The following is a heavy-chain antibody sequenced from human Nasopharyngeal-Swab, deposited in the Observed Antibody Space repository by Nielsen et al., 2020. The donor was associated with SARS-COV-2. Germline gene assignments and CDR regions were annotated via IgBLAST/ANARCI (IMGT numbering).Heavy chain of an antibody. Sequence: ESLKISCAASGFTFSSYAMSWVRQAPGKGLEWVSAISGSGGSTYYADSVKGRFTISRDNSKNTLYLQMNSLRAEDTAVYYCAKVTVTEDYYYYYGMDVWGQGTTVTVSS. J-gene: IGHJ6*02. D-gene: IGHD4-17*01. CDR2: ISGSGGST. CDR1: GFTFSSYA. CDR3: AKVTVTEDYYYYYGMDV. V-gene: IGHV3-23*01.